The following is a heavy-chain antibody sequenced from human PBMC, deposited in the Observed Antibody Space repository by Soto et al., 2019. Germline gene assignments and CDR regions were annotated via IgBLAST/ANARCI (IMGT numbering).Heavy chain of an antibody. CDR3: ARDHSNNDNIWWLDP. D-gene: IGHD2-8*01. CDR2: INPNSGKT. J-gene: IGHJ5*02. V-gene: IGHV1-46*03. Sequence: GASVKVSCKASGYTFTSHYMHWVRQAPGQGLEWMAVINPNSGKTNYAQKFQGRVTVTRDTSTTTFNMELSSLRSDDTAVYYCARDHSNNDNIWWLDPWGQGTLVTVSS. CDR1: GYTFTSHY.